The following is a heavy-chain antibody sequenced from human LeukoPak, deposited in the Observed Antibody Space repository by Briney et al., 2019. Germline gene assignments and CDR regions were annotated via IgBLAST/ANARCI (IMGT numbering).Heavy chain of an antibody. V-gene: IGHV5-51*01. CDR3: ARLDDSSGYYLNYFDY. CDR1: GYSFTSYW. Sequence: PGESLKISCKGFGYSFTSYWIGWVRQMPGKGLEWMGIIYPGDSDTRYSPSFQGQVTISADKSISTAYLQWSSLKASDTAMYYCARLDDSSGYYLNYFDYWGQGTLVTVSS. J-gene: IGHJ4*02. D-gene: IGHD3-22*01. CDR2: IYPGDSDT.